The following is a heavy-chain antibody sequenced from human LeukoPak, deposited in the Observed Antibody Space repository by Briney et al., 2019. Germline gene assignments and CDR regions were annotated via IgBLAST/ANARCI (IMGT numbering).Heavy chain of an antibody. CDR1: GFTFSNYW. CDR3: ARESPYYYDSPDAFDI. CDR2: MKEDGSEK. D-gene: IGHD3-22*01. Sequence: GGSLRLSCAASGFTFSNYWMGWVRQAPGKGLEWVANMKEDGSEKYYVDSVKGRFTISRDNAKNSLYLQMNSLRAEDTAVYYCARESPYYYDSPDAFDIWGQGTMVTVSS. V-gene: IGHV3-7*03. J-gene: IGHJ3*02.